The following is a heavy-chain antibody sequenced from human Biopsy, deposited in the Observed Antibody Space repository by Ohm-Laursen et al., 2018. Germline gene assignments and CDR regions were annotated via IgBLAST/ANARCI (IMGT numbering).Heavy chain of an antibody. CDR2: INSDGSST. CDR3: ARLNSGTYDASDL. V-gene: IGHV3-74*01. Sequence: GSLRLSCAASEFIFSRFWMYWVRQAPGKGLVWVSRINSDGSSTNYADAVKGRFTISRDNAKNTVFLQMNSLRAEDTAVYYCARLNSGTYDASDLWGQGTMVIVSS. J-gene: IGHJ3*01. D-gene: IGHD1-26*01. CDR1: EFIFSRFW.